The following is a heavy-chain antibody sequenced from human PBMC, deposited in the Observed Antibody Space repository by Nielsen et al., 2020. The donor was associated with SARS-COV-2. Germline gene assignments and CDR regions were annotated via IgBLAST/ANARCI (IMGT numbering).Heavy chain of an antibody. Sequence: GESLKISCQGSGYLFTTYWISWVRQVPGKGLEWMGGIAPSDSYTKYRPSFEGHVTISMDKSLNTAYLQWSSLRASDTGIYYCARHRGYQLLFGRFDPWGQGTLVTVSS. D-gene: IGHD2-2*01. J-gene: IGHJ5*02. CDR3: ARHRGYQLLFGRFDP. V-gene: IGHV5-10-1*01. CDR2: IAPSDSYT. CDR1: GYLFTTYW.